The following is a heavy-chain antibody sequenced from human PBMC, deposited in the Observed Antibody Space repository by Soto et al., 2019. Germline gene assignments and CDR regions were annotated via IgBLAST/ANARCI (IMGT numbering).Heavy chain of an antibody. J-gene: IGHJ4*02. CDR2: ISSSSSYI. V-gene: IGHV3-21*01. Sequence: PGGSLRLSCAASGFTFSSYSMNWVRQAPGKGLEWVSSISSSSSYIYYADSVKGRFTISRDNAKNSLYLQMNSLRAEDTAVYYCASNIMITFGAVIGPFDYWGQGPQVTVSS. D-gene: IGHD3-16*02. CDR1: GFTFSSYS. CDR3: ASNIMITFGAVIGPFDY.